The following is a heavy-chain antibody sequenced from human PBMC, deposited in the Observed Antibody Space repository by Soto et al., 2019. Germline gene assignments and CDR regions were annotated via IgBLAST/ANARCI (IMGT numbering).Heavy chain of an antibody. CDR1: GFTFSSYA. CDR2: ISGNGGST. Sequence: EVQLLESGGNLVQPGGSLRLSCAASGFTFSSYAMSWVRQAPGKGLEWVSAISGNGGSTHYADSVKGRFTISRDNSKNTLYLQMNSLRAEDTAVYYCANVNYGGSSGYYYGMDVWGQGTTVTVSS. D-gene: IGHD2-15*01. CDR3: ANVNYGGSSGYYYGMDV. V-gene: IGHV3-23*01. J-gene: IGHJ6*02.